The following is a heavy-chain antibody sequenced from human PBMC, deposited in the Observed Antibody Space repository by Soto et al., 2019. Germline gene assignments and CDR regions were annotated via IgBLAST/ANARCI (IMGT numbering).Heavy chain of an antibody. CDR3: AKDYYASGSYGEIDY. CDR2: ISYDGTNK. Sequence: PGGSLRLSCSASGFTFSSCGIHWVRQAPGKGLEWVAVISYDGTNKYYADSVKGRFTISRDNSKNTLYLQMNSLRAEDTAVYYCAKDYYASGSYGEIDYWGQGTLVTVSS. V-gene: IGHV3-30*18. J-gene: IGHJ4*02. CDR1: GFTFSSCG. D-gene: IGHD3-10*01.